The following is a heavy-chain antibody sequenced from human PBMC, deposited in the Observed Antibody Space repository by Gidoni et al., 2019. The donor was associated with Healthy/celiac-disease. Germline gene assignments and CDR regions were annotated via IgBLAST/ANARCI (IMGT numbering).Heavy chain of an antibody. V-gene: IGHV3-20*04. CDR3: ARQARGGATGHFDY. J-gene: IGHJ4*02. Sequence: EVQLVESGGGVVRPGGSLRFSCHASGSTFDDYGMRWVRQAPGKGLEWGSCINWNGGSTGYADSVKGRFTISRDNAKNSLYLQMNSLRAEDTALYYCARQARGGATGHFDYWGQGTLVTVSS. D-gene: IGHD1-26*01. CDR1: GSTFDDYG. CDR2: INWNGGST.